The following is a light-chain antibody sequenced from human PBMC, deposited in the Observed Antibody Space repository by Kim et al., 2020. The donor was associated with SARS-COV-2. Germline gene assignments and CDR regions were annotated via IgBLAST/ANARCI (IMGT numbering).Light chain of an antibody. CDR3: SSYSSSSPHD. J-gene: IGLJ1*01. Sequence: QSVLTQPASVSGSPGQSVTISCAGTSSDVGAYNYVSWYQQHPGKAPKLMIYDVTNRPSGVSNRFSGSKSGNTASLSISGLQAEDEADYYCSSYSSSSPHDFGTGTKVTVL. CDR1: SSDVGAYNY. CDR2: DVT. V-gene: IGLV2-14*03.